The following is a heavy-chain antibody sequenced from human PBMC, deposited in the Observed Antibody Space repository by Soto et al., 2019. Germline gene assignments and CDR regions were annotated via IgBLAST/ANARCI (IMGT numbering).Heavy chain of an antibody. J-gene: IGHJ4*02. D-gene: IGHD3-22*01. V-gene: IGHV3-48*01. Sequence: EVQLVESGGGLVQPGGSLRLSCVASGFIFNSYSMNWVRQAPGKGLEWISDINSGSTSVFYADSVKGRFTISRDNAKNSLYLQMNSLRAEDTAVYYCGSSASPGAYWGQGTLVTVSS. CDR2: INSGSTSV. CDR1: GFIFNSYS. CDR3: GSSASPGAY.